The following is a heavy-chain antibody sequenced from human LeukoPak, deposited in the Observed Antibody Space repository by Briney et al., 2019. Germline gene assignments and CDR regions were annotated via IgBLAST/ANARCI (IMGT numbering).Heavy chain of an antibody. V-gene: IGHV4-39*06. CDR1: GDSITSSSYC. CDR3: ARDGRTNYGDYGYYYYYMDV. CDR2: ICYSGRT. Sequence: NPSETLSLTCTVSGDSITSSSYCWGWIRQPPGTGLEWIGHICYSGRTYYNPSLKSRVTMSVDTSKNQFTLKLSSVTAADTAVYYCARDGRTNYGDYGYYYYYMDVWGKGTTVTISS. D-gene: IGHD4-17*01. J-gene: IGHJ6*03.